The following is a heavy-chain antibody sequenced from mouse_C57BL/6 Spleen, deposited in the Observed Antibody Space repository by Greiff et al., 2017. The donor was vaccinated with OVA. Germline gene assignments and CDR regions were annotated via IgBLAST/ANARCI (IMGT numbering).Heavy chain of an antibody. Sequence: EVQLQQSGPELVKPGASVKISCKASGYSFTDYNMNWVKQSNGKSLEWIGVINPKYGTTSYNQKFKGKATLTVDQSSSTAYMQLNSLTSEDSAVYYCARSRGTAQATGLAYWGQGTLVTVSS. D-gene: IGHD3-2*02. CDR2: INPKYGTT. CDR1: GYSFTDYN. CDR3: ARSRGTAQATGLAY. J-gene: IGHJ3*01. V-gene: IGHV1-39*01.